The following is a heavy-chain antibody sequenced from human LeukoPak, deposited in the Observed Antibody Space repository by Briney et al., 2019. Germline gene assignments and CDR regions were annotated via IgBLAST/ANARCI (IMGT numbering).Heavy chain of an antibody. CDR2: ISGSGGST. CDR3: AKEHGGSSWYEDAFDI. J-gene: IGHJ3*02. Sequence: GGSLRLSCAASGFTFSSYGMSWVRQAPGKGLEWVSDISGSGGSTYYADSVKGRFTISRDNSKNTLYLQMNSLRAEDTAVYYCAKEHGGSSWYEDAFDIWGQGTLVTVSS. D-gene: IGHD6-13*01. V-gene: IGHV3-23*01. CDR1: GFTFSSYG.